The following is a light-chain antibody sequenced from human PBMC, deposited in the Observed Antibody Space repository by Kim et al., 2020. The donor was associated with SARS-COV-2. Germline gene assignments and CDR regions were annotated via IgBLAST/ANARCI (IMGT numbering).Light chain of an antibody. CDR2: DAS. CDR1: QSFSSY. CDR3: QQRSNWPRT. J-gene: IGKJ2*01. V-gene: IGKV3-11*01. Sequence: EIVLTQSPATLSLSPGERATLSCRASQSFSSYLAWYQQKPGQAPRLLIYDASNRATGIPARFSGSGSGTDFTLTISSLEPEDFAVYYCQQRSNWPRTFGQGTKLEI.